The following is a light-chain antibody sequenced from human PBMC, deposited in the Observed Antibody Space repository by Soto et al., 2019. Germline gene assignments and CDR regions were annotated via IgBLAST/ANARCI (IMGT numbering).Light chain of an antibody. CDR1: SSNIGLNY. V-gene: IGLV1-47*01. Sequence: QSVLTQPPSASGTPGQRVTISCSGSSSNIGLNYVYWYRHFPGTAPQLLISRNNQRPSGIPDRFSGSKSGTSASLAISGLRSEDEADYYCATWDANLSWVFGGGTKLTVL. CDR2: RNN. J-gene: IGLJ2*01. CDR3: ATWDANLSWV.